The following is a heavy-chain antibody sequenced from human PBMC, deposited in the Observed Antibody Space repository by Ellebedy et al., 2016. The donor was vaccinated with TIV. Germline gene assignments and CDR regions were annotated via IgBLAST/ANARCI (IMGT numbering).Heavy chain of an antibody. CDR3: ARDGQIDYSSSAPLGY. V-gene: IGHV3-23*01. D-gene: IGHD6-6*01. Sequence: PGGSLRLSCAASGFTFSGYAMRWVRQAPGKRLEWVSGINSRGGRTYYANSVKGLFTISRDNFKNTLYLQMDSLRYEETAVYYCARDGQIDYSSSAPLGYWGQGTLVTVSS. J-gene: IGHJ4*02. CDR1: GFTFSGYA. CDR2: INSRGGRT.